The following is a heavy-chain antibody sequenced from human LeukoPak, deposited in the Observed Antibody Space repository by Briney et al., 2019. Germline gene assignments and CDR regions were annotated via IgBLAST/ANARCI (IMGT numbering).Heavy chain of an antibody. CDR3: ARDQGGGSHRDAFDV. Sequence: SETLSLTCAVYGGSFSGFYYYWIRQSPEKGLEWIGDINHSGGANYNPSLKSRVSISLDTSKNDFSLRLSFVTAADTGIYYCARDQGGGSHRDAFDVWGQGAIVTVSS. V-gene: IGHV4-34*01. J-gene: IGHJ3*01. CDR2: INHSGGA. CDR1: GGSFSGFY. D-gene: IGHD1-26*01.